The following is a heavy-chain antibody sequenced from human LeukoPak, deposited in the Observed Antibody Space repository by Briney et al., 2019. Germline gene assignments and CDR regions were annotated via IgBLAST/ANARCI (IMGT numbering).Heavy chain of an antibody. Sequence: SQTLSLTCSVSGGSITSGDSYWSWIRQPPGKGLEWIGYIYFAGSTSYNPSLKIRVTISVDRTKNQLSLKLSSVTAADTAVYYCAREHQNCTSTSCSDWFDPWGLGTLVTVSS. J-gene: IGHJ5*02. CDR1: GGSITSGDSY. CDR3: AREHQNCTSTSCSDWFDP. D-gene: IGHD2-2*01. V-gene: IGHV4-30-4*01. CDR2: IYFAGST.